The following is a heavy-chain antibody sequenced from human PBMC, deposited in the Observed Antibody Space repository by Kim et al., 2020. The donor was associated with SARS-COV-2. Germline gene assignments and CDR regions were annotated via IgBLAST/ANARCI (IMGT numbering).Heavy chain of an antibody. D-gene: IGHD3-22*01. CDR2: IYTSGST. J-gene: IGHJ1*01. Sequence: SETLSLTCTVSGGSISSYYWSWIRQPAGKGLEWIGRIYTSGSTNYNPSLKSRVTMSVDTSKNQFSLKLSSVTAADTAVYYCARDGPVNYYDSSRAVWVQHWGQGTLVTVSS. V-gene: IGHV4-4*07. CDR1: GGSISSYY. CDR3: ARDGPVNYYDSSRAVWVQH.